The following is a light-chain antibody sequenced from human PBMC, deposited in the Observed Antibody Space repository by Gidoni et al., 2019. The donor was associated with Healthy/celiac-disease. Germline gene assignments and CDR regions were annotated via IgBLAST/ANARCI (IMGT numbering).Light chain of an antibody. J-gene: IGKJ4*01. Sequence: DIQMTQSPSSLSASVGDRVTITCRASQSISSYLNWYQQKPGKAPKLLIYAAASLQSGVPSGFSGSGSGTDFTLPIRSLQPEDFATYYCQQSYSTPLTFGGXTKVEIK. V-gene: IGKV1-39*01. CDR1: QSISSY. CDR2: AAA. CDR3: QQSYSTPLT.